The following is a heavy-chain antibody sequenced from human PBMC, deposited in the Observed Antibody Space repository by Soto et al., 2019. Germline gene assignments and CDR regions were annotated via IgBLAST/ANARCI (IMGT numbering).Heavy chain of an antibody. D-gene: IGHD3-22*01. CDR2: ISYDGSNK. CDR3: AKEESHYYDSSGYYYLY. J-gene: IGHJ4*02. CDR1: GFTFSSYG. Sequence: QPGGSLRLSCAASGFTFSSYGMHWVRQAPGKGLEWVAVISYDGSNKYYADSVKGRFTISRDNSKNTLYLQMNSLRAEDTAVYYCAKEESHYYDSSGYYYLYWGQGSLVTVSS. V-gene: IGHV3-30*18.